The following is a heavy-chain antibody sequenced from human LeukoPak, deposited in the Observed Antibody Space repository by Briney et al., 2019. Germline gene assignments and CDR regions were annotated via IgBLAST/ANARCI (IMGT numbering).Heavy chain of an antibody. Sequence: ASVKLSCKASGYTFTDYYLSWVRQAPGQGLEWMGWINPKTGDTNYPQKFLGRVTMTRDLSISTAYMELTRLRPDDTAVIYCARDQVLYESSRYLLDFWGQGTRAPVSS. CDR1: GYTFTDYY. V-gene: IGHV1-2*02. J-gene: IGHJ4*02. CDR3: ARDQVLYESSRYLLDF. CDR2: INPKTGDT. D-gene: IGHD3-22*01.